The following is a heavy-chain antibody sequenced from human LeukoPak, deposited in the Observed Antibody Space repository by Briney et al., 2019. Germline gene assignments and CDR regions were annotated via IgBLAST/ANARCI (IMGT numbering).Heavy chain of an antibody. CDR1: GFTFSDYY. D-gene: IGHD3-22*01. Sequence: GGSLRLSCAASGFTFSDYYMSWLRQAPGQGLEWVSYISSSGNTIYYADSVKGRFTISRDNAKNSLYLQMNSLRAEDAAVYYCARDDSSGYLYYFDYWGQGTLVTVSS. V-gene: IGHV3-11*04. CDR2: ISSSGNTI. J-gene: IGHJ4*02. CDR3: ARDDSSGYLYYFDY.